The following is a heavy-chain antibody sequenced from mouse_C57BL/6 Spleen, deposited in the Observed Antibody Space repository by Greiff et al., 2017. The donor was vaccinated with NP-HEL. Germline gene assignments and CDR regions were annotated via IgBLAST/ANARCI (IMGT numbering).Heavy chain of an antibody. CDR3: ARPFTVGAY. V-gene: IGHV1-64*01. CDR1: GYTFTSYW. J-gene: IGHJ3*01. D-gene: IGHD1-1*01. CDR2: IHPNSGST. Sequence: QVQLQQPGAELVKPGASVKLSCKASGYTFTSYWMHWVKQRPGQGLEWIGMIHPNSGSTNYNEKFKSKATLTVDKSSSTAYMQLSSLTSEDSAVYYGARPFTVGAYWGQGTLVTVSA.